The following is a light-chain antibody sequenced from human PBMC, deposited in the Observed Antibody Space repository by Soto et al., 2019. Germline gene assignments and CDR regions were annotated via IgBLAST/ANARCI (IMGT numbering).Light chain of an antibody. CDR1: SSDVGGYNY. V-gene: IGLV2-14*01. CDR2: EVS. CDR3: SSYTSISTYV. J-gene: IGLJ1*01. Sequence: QSVLTQPASVSGSPGQSITISCTGTSSDVGGYNYVSWYQQHPGKAPKLMIYEVSNRPSGVSNRFSGSKSGNTASLTISGRQAEDEADYYCSSYTSISTYVFGTGTKLTVL.